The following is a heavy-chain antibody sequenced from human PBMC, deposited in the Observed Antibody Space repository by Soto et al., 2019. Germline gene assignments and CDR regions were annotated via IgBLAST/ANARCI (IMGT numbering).Heavy chain of an antibody. CDR1: GGSFSGQA. CDR2: IIPIFRTT. Sequence: QVQLVQSGAEVKKPGSSVKVSCQASGGSFSGQAVSWVRQAPGQGLEWLGGIIPIFRTTNYARKFQGRLTITADESTGTASMELTSLRSEDTTIYYCASVPIWGQGTLVTVSS. CDR3: ASVPI. V-gene: IGHV1-69*01. J-gene: IGHJ4*02.